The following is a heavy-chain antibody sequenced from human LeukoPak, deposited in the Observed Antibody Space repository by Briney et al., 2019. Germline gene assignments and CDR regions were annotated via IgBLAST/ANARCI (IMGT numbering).Heavy chain of an antibody. J-gene: IGHJ4*02. D-gene: IGHD1-20*01. CDR3: ARRRYNWNAIDY. CDR2: ISSSGSTI. V-gene: IGHV3-11*01. CDR1: GFTFSDYY. Sequence: GGSLRLSCAASGFTFSDYYMSWIRQAPGKGLEWVSYISSSGSTIYYADSVKGRFTISRDNAKNSLYLKMNSLRAEDTVVYYCARRRYNWNAIDYWGQGTLVTVSS.